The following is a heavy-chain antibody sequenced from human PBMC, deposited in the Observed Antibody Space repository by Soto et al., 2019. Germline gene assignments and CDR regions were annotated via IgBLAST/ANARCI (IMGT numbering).Heavy chain of an antibody. CDR3: ARAAGSVGRGLHGMDV. J-gene: IGHJ6*02. CDR1: GFTFSSSE. D-gene: IGHD3-10*01. V-gene: IGHV3-48*03. Sequence: EVQLVESGGGLVQPGGSLRLSCAASGFTFSSSEMNWVRQAPGKGLEWVSYISRSGSTIFYADSVQGRFTISRDNANNSLDLQMNSLRAEDTAVYYCARAAGSVGRGLHGMDVWGQGTTVTVSS. CDR2: ISRSGSTI.